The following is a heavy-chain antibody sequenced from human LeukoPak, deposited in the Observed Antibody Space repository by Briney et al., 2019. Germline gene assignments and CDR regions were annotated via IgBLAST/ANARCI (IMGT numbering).Heavy chain of an antibody. D-gene: IGHD6-6*01. Sequence: SVKVSCKASGGTFSSYTISWVRQAPGQGLEWMGRIIPILGIANYAQKFQGRVTITADKSTSTAYMELSSLRSEGTAVYYCARDPRPYSGSSEDYWGQGTLVTVSS. J-gene: IGHJ4*02. CDR2: IIPILGIA. CDR1: GGTFSSYT. CDR3: ARDPRPYSGSSEDY. V-gene: IGHV1-69*04.